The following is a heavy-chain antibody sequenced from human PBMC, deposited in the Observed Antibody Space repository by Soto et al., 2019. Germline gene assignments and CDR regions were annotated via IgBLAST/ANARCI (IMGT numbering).Heavy chain of an antibody. D-gene: IGHD3-10*01. CDR1: GGSIRSYY. Sequence: QVQLKESGAGLVKPSETLSLSCTVSGGSIRSYYWSWFRQSPGKRMEWIGYVHHSWGSSYNPSLQSRVAISLDTSKSQFSLKVTSVTATDTAVYYCARQGFGPLHGLVDVWGQGTTVTVSS. CDR2: VHHSWGS. V-gene: IGHV4-59*08. CDR3: ARQGFGPLHGLVDV. J-gene: IGHJ6*02.